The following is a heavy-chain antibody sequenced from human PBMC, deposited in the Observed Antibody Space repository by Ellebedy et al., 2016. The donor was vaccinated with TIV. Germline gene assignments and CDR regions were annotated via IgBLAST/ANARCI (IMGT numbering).Heavy chain of an antibody. Sequence: GESLKISCAASAFTFSTYDMHWVRQAPGKGLDWVAIITFDGTNKYYADSVKGRFTISRDNSKNTLYLQMNSLRAEDTAVYYCARAGNSGSYYVWNFDYWGQGTLVTVSS. V-gene: IGHV3-30*03. CDR3: ARAGNSGSYYVWNFDY. CDR1: AFTFSTYD. D-gene: IGHD1-26*01. J-gene: IGHJ4*02. CDR2: ITFDGTNK.